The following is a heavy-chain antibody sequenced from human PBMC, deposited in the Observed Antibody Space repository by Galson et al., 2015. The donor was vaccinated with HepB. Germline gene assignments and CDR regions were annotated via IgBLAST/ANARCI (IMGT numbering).Heavy chain of an antibody. CDR3: ARDGGQHGSGYLDS. D-gene: IGHD3-16*01. V-gene: IGHV3-7*03. Sequence: SLRLSCAASGFRLGDYWMAWVRQAPGKGLEWVANIKKDGTEEHYLDAVKGRFTISRDNAKNSLSLLMKNVRVGDTAVYYCARDGGQHGSGYLDSWGQGSLVIVSS. J-gene: IGHJ4*02. CDR1: GFRLGDYW. CDR2: IKKDGTEE.